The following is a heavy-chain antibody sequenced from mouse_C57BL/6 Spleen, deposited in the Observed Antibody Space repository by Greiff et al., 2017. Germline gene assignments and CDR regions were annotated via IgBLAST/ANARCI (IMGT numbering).Heavy chain of an antibody. V-gene: IGHV3-6*01. CDR1: GYSITSGYY. CDR2: ISYDGSN. Sequence: EVQVVESGPGLVKPSQSLSLTCSVTGYSITSGYYWNWIRQFPGNKLEWMGYISYDGSNNYNPSLKNRISITRDTSKNQFFLKLNSVTTEDTATYYCARDLDGYSAYWGQGTLVTVSA. CDR3: ARDLDGYSAY. J-gene: IGHJ3*01. D-gene: IGHD2-3*01.